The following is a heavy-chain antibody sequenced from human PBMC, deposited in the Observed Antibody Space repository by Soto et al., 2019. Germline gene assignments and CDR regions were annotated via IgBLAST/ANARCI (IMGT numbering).Heavy chain of an antibody. CDR1: GYTFTSYG. CDR2: ISAYIGNT. Sequence: QVQLVQSGAEVKKPGASVKVSCKASGYTFTSYGISWVRQAPGQGLGWMGWISAYIGNTKYAQKLQGRGTMTTETSTSTAYMELRSLRSDDAAVYYCARVVSYCSGGSCYFRSASDIWGQGTMVTVSS. J-gene: IGHJ3*02. V-gene: IGHV1-18*01. CDR3: ARVVSYCSGGSCYFRSASDI. D-gene: IGHD2-15*01.